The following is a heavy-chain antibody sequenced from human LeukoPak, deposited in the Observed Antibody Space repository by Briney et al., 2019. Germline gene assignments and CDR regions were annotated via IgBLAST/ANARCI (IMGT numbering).Heavy chain of an antibody. CDR2: IYYSGST. D-gene: IGHD3-16*01. CDR3: ARDEFIQGELDY. CDR1: GGSISSSSYY. J-gene: IGHJ4*02. Sequence: PSETLSLTCTVSGGSISSSSYYWGWIRQPPGKGLEWIGSIYYSGSTYYNPSLKSRVTISVDTSKNQFSLKLSSVTAADTAVYYCARDEFIQGELDYWGQGTLVTVSS. V-gene: IGHV4-39*07.